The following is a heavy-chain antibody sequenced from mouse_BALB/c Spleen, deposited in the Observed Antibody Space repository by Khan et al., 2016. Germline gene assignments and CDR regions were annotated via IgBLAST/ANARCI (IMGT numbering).Heavy chain of an antibody. J-gene: IGHJ2*01. Sequence: EVQLVESGPDLVKPSQSLSLTCTVTGYSITSHYTWHWIRHFPGNKLEWMGYINYSGSTNYNPSLKSRFSITRDTSKNQSFLQLSSVTADDTAPSSCETSSSGYWYYLDYWGQGTTLTVSS. CDR3: ETSSSGYWYYLDY. CDR2: INYSGST. D-gene: IGHD3-1*01. CDR1: GYSITSHYT. V-gene: IGHV3-1*02.